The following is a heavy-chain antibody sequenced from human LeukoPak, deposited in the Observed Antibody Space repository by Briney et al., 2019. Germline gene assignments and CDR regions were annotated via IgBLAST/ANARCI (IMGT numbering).Heavy chain of an antibody. J-gene: IGHJ4*02. Sequence: GGSLRLSCAASGFTFSSYAMHWVRQAPGKGLEWVAVISYDGSNKYYADSVKGRFTISRDNSKNTLYLQMNSLRAEDTAVYYCARARTTAFDYWGQGTLVTVPS. CDR1: GFTFSSYA. D-gene: IGHD4-17*01. V-gene: IGHV3-30-3*01. CDR3: ARARTTAFDY. CDR2: ISYDGSNK.